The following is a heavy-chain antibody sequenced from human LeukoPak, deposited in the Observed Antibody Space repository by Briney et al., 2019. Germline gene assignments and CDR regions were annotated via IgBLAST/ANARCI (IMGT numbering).Heavy chain of an antibody. CDR1: GYSISSGYY. CDR3: ARQHDSYYYYYIDA. V-gene: IGHV4-38-2*01. CDR2: LYHSDSA. J-gene: IGHJ6*03. Sequence: PSETLSLTCAVSGYSISSGYYWGWIRQPPGRGLEWIGSLYHSDSAYYNTSLRSRVSMSVDTSKNQFSLTLSFVTAADTAVYYCARQHDSYYYYYIDAWGSGTTVTVSS.